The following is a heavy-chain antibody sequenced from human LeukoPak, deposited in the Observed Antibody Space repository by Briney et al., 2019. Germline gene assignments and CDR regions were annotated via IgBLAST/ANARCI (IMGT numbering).Heavy chain of an antibody. Sequence: ASVKVSCKASGYTFTGYYMHWVRPAPGQGLEWMGRINPNSGGTNYAQKFQGRVTMTRDTSTSTAYMELSRLRSDDTAVYYCARDETGGSQNFDYWGQGTLVTVSS. V-gene: IGHV1-2*06. CDR1: GYTFTGYY. CDR2: INPNSGGT. D-gene: IGHD1-26*01. J-gene: IGHJ4*02. CDR3: ARDETGGSQNFDY.